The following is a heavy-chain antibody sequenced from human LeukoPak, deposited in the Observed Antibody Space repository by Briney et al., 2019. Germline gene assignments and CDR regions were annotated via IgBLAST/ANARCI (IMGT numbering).Heavy chain of an antibody. CDR2: IRPSGDNT. CDR1: GFTLSSYS. CDR3: ARVAGWHWFDP. J-gene: IGHJ5*02. D-gene: IGHD6-19*01. V-gene: IGHV3-23*01. Sequence: PGGSLRLSCAASGFTLSSYSMNWVRQAPGRGLEWVSSIRPSGDNTYYGDSVKDRFTISRDNSKNTVYLQMNNMGVDDTAVYYCARVAGWHWFDPWGQGTLVTVSS.